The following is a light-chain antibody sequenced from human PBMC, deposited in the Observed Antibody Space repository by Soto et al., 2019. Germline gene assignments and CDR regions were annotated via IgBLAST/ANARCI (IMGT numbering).Light chain of an antibody. CDR2: DAS. CDR1: QDISNY. CDR3: QQRSNWQST. J-gene: IGKJ2*02. V-gene: IGKV1-33*01. Sequence: DIQMTQSPSSLSASVGDRVTITCQASQDISNYLNWYQQKPGKAPKLLIYDASNLETGVPSRFSGSGSGTDFTFTISSLQPEDIATYYCQQRSNWQSTFGQGTKLEIK.